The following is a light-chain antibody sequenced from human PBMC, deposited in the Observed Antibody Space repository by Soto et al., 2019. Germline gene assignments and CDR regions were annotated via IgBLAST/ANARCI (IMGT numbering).Light chain of an antibody. V-gene: IGLV2-23*01. CDR1: SSDVGGYNH. CDR3: CSYVGATTYV. J-gene: IGLJ1*01. Sequence: QSVLTQPASVSGSPGQSITISCTGTSSDVGGYNHVSWYQIHPGKAPKLIIYEGIKRPSGVSDRFSGSTSGGTASLTISGLQAEDEAEYYCCSYVGATTYVFGSGTKVTVL. CDR2: EGI.